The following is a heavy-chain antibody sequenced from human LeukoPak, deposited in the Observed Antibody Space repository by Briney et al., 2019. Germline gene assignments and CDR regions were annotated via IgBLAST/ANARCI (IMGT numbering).Heavy chain of an antibody. J-gene: IGHJ4*02. V-gene: IGHV3-15*01. Sequence: GGSLRLSCAASGFTFSGYYMSWIRQAPGKGLEWVGRIKSKTDGGTTDYAAPVKGRFTISRDDSNNTLYLQMNSLKTEDTALYYCTRDRSYGYWGQGTLVTVSS. CDR1: GFTFSGYY. CDR3: TRDRSYGY. CDR2: IKSKTDGGTT. D-gene: IGHD3-10*01.